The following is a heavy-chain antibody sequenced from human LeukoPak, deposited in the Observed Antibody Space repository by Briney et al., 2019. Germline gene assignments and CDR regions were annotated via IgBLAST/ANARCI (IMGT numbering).Heavy chain of an antibody. CDR2: INPNSGGT. J-gene: IGHJ5*02. V-gene: IGHV1-2*02. CDR1: GYTFTGYY. CDR3: ARGLKLGCCSSTSCYNRHFDP. Sequence: ASVEVSCKASGYTFTGYYMHWVRQAPGQGLEWMGWINPNSGGTNYAQKFQGRVTMTRDTSISTAYMELSRLRSDDTAVYYCARGLKLGCCSSTSCYNRHFDPWGQGTLVTVSS. D-gene: IGHD2-2*02.